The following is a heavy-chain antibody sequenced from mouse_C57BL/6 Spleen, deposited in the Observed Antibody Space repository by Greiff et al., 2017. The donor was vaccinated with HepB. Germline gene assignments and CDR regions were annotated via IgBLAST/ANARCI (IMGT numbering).Heavy chain of an antibody. J-gene: IGHJ2*01. CDR1: GFTFSSYA. V-gene: IGHV5-4*03. D-gene: IGHD2-5*01. CDR2: ISDGGSYT. Sequence: EVKLVESGGGLVKPGGSLKLSCAASGFTFSSYAMSWVRQTPEKRLEWVATISDGGSYTYYPDNVKGRFTISRDNAKNNLYLQMSHLKSEDTAMYYCARVAHYSNYYFDYWGQGTTLTVSS. CDR3: ARVAHYSNYYFDY.